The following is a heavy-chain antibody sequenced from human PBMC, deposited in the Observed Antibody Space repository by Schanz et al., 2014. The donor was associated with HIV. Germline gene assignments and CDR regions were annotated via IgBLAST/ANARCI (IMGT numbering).Heavy chain of an antibody. V-gene: IGHV3-23*01. CDR3: AKTIIPTDWAPYTYSFDY. CDR2: ISISGHST. CDR1: GFTLKTYA. D-gene: IGHD3-16*01. J-gene: IGHJ4*02. Sequence: DVQLLESGGGLKQPGGSLRLSCVVSGFTLKTYAMTWVRQAPGKGLEWVSGISISGHSTYYADSVKGRFTISRDISKNTLYLQMNSLRAEDTAVYYCAKTIIPTDWAPYTYSFDYWGQGTLVTVSS.